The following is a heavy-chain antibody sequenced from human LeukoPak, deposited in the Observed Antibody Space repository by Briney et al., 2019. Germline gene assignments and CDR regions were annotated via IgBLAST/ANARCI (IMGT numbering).Heavy chain of an antibody. CDR3: AKASFVSNADAVL. CDR2: LRGDGET. J-gene: IGHJ4*02. Sequence: GGSLRLSCAASGFIFSNYAMSWVRQAPAGRLEWVSSLRGDGETFYADSVKGRFTLSRDDSRNMVYLQLNNLRVEDTAVYYCAKASFVSNADAVLWVQGTLVIVS. V-gene: IGHV3-23*01. CDR1: GFIFSNYA. D-gene: IGHD1-1*01.